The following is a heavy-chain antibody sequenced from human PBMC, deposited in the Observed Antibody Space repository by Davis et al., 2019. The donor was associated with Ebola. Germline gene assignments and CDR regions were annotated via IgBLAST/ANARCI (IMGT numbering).Heavy chain of an antibody. CDR3: AIPAGCSSTSCPGWFDP. CDR2: INHSGST. CDR1: GGSFSGYY. J-gene: IGHJ5*02. D-gene: IGHD2-2*01. V-gene: IGHV4-34*01. Sequence: PSETLSLTCAVYGGSFSGYYWSWIRQPPGKGLEWIGEINHSGSTNYNPSLKSRVTISVDTSKNQFSLKLSSVTAADTAVYYCAIPAGCSSTSCPGWFDPWGQGTLVTVSS.